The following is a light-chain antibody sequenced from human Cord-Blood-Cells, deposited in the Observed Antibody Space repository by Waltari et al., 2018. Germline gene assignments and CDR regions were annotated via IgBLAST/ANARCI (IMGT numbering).Light chain of an antibody. J-gene: IGLJ1*01. CDR3: SSYTSSSTYV. CDR2: DVS. V-gene: IGLV2-14*01. Sequence: QSALTQPASVSGSPGQSITIPCTGTSSDGGGYNYFSWYQQHPGKAPKLMIYDVSNRPSGVSNRFSGSKSGNTASLTISGLQAEDEADYYCSSYTSSSTYVFGTGTKVTVL. CDR1: SSDGGGYNY.